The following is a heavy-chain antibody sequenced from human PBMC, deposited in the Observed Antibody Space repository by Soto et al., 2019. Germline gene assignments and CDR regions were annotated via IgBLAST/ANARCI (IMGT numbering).Heavy chain of an antibody. CDR3: ARMATSGTLNWFDP. Sequence: QVQLVQSGAEVKRPGASVKVSCKASGYTFGNNDISWVRQATGQGLEWMGWMNPNSGNTGYAQKFQGRVTMTRNTSMTTAYMELSSLRSDDTAIYYCARMATSGTLNWFDPWGQGTLVTVSS. CDR2: MNPNSGNT. V-gene: IGHV1-8*01. CDR1: GYTFGNND. J-gene: IGHJ5*02.